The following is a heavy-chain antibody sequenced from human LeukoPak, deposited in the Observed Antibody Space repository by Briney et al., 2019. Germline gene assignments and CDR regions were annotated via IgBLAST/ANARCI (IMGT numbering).Heavy chain of an antibody. Sequence: GESLKISCKGSGYSFTNYWIGWVRQMPGKGLEWMGIIYPGDSDTGYSPSFQGQVTISADKSISTAYLQWSILKASDTAMYYCARHGDIAAATFEYWGQGNLVTVSS. J-gene: IGHJ4*02. CDR1: GYSFTNYW. CDR3: ARHGDIAAATFEY. D-gene: IGHD6-13*01. V-gene: IGHV5-51*01. CDR2: IYPGDSDT.